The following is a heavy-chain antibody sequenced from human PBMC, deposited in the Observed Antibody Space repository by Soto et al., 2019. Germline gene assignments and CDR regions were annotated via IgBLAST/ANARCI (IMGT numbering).Heavy chain of an antibody. CDR2: ISAYNDNT. CDR1: GCTFTSYG. Sequence: AAVKVSCKASGCTFTSYGISWVRQAPGKGLEWMRWISAYNDNTNYAQKLQGRVTMTTDTSTSTAYMELRSLRSDDTAVYYCARVCQVVKEQWLVSIDPWGQGTLVTVSS. J-gene: IGHJ5*02. D-gene: IGHD6-19*01. CDR3: ARVCQVVKEQWLVSIDP. V-gene: IGHV1-18*01.